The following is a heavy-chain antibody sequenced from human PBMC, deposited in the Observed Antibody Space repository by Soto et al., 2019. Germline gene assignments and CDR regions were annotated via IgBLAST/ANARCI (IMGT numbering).Heavy chain of an antibody. J-gene: IGHJ6*02. CDR1: GGTFSSYA. CDR2: IIPIFGTA. Sequence: ASVKVSCKASGGTFSSYAISWVRQAPGQGLEWMGGIIPIFGTANYAQKFQGRVTITADESTSTAYMELSSLRSEDTAVYYCAREGIVEMDISHEGDHYYYYGMDVWGQGTTVTVSS. D-gene: IGHD5-12*01. V-gene: IGHV1-69*13. CDR3: AREGIVEMDISHEGDHYYYYGMDV.